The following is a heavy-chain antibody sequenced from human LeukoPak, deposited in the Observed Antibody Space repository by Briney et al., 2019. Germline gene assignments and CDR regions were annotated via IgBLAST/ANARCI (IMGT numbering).Heavy chain of an antibody. CDR2: ISGSGGTT. CDR3: ARDDSLGSLVY. Sequence: GESLTLPCAASGFTFSSYAMSWVRQATGRGLEWVSAISGSGGTTYYADSVKGRFTISRDDSQNTVYLQMNSLRVEDMAVYYCARDDSLGSLVYGGQGTLVTVSS. J-gene: IGHJ4*02. V-gene: IGHV3-23*01. D-gene: IGHD5-18*01. CDR1: GFTFSSYA.